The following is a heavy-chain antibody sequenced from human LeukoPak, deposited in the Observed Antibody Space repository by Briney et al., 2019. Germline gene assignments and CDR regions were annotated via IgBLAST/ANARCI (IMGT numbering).Heavy chain of an antibody. Sequence: GGSLRLSCAVSGFTFANAWMTWVRQAPGKGLEWVGRMKRKNDGGATDYATPVKGIFTISRDDSINTVYLQMNSLKTEDPAVYYCSSSGSRWDYFDYWGQGALATVSS. J-gene: IGHJ4*02. CDR3: SSSGSRWDYFDY. D-gene: IGHD6-13*01. CDR1: GFTFANAW. V-gene: IGHV3-15*01. CDR2: MKRKNDGGAT.